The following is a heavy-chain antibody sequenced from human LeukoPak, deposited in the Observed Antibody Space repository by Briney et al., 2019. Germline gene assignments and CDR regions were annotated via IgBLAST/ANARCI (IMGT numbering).Heavy chain of an antibody. Sequence: ASVKVSCKASGYTFTSYDINWVRQATGQGLEWMGWMNPNSGNTGYAQKFQGWVTMTRDTSITTAYMELSRLRSHDTAVYYCARAGIVGAKTLGLRSDFDIWGQGTMVTVSS. J-gene: IGHJ3*02. V-gene: IGHV1-8*01. CDR1: GYTFTSYD. CDR2: MNPNSGNT. CDR3: ARAGIVGAKTLGLRSDFDI. D-gene: IGHD1-26*01.